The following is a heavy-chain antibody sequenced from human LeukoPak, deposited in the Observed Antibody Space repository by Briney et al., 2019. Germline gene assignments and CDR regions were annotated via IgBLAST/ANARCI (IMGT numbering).Heavy chain of an antibody. J-gene: IGHJ4*02. CDR2: ISGSGDST. V-gene: IGHV3-23*01. Sequence: GGSLRLSCAASGFTFSNYAMSWVRQAPGRGLEWVSGISGSGDSTYYGDSVQGRFTISRDNSKNTLYLQMNTLRAEDTAVYYCAKEKQRNFDYWGQGTLVTVSS. CDR1: GFTFSNYA. CDR3: AKEKQRNFDY.